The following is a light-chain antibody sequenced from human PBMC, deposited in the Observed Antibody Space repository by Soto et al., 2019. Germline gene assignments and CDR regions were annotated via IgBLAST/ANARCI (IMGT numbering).Light chain of an antibody. Sequence: LTQPASVSGSPGQSITISCTGTSSDIGSYHLVSWYQHHSGKAPKLIIYKVSQWPSGVSDRFSASKSGSTASLTISGLQAEDEADYYCCSYAGSNWGYVFGTGTKVTVL. J-gene: IGLJ1*01. V-gene: IGLV2-23*02. CDR1: SSDIGSYHL. CDR2: KVS. CDR3: CSYAGSNWGYV.